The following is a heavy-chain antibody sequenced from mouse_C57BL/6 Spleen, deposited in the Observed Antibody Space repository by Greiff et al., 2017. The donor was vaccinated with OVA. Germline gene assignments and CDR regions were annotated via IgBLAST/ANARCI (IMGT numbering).Heavy chain of an antibody. D-gene: IGHD1-1*01. J-gene: IGHJ2*01. CDR3: ARRGNYYGSYFDY. CDR2: ISNGGGST. V-gene: IGHV5-12*01. CDR1: GFTFSDYY. Sequence: EVMLVESGGDLVQPGGSLKLSCAASGFTFSDYYMYLVRQTPEKRLEWVAYISNGGGSTYYPDTVKGRFTISRDNAKNTLYLQMSRLKSEDTAMYYCARRGNYYGSYFDYWGQGTTRTVSS.